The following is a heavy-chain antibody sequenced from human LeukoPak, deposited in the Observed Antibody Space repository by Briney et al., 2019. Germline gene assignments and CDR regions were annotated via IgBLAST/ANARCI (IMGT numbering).Heavy chain of an antibody. V-gene: IGHV1-18*01. D-gene: IGHD3-10*01. Sequence: ASVTVSCKASGYTFTSYGISWVRQAPGQGLEWVGWIRAYNGNTKYAQKIQGRVTMTTDTSTRPAYMELRSLRSDDTAVYYCARDLRSYYYGSRKDAFDIWGQGTMVTVSS. CDR1: GYTFTSYG. J-gene: IGHJ3*02. CDR2: IRAYNGNT. CDR3: ARDLRSYYYGSRKDAFDI.